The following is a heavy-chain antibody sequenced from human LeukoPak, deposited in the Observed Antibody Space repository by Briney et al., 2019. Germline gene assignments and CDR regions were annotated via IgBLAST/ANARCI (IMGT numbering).Heavy chain of an antibody. V-gene: IGHV3-11*01. CDR1: GFTFSDYY. CDR3: ASSPYIAAAADY. J-gene: IGHJ4*02. Sequence: GGSLRLSCAASGFTFSDYYMSWIRQAPGKGLEWVSYISSSGSTIYYADSVKGRFTISGDNAKNSLYLQMNSLRAEDTAVYYCASSPYIAAAADYWGQGTLVTVSS. CDR2: ISSSGSTI. D-gene: IGHD6-13*01.